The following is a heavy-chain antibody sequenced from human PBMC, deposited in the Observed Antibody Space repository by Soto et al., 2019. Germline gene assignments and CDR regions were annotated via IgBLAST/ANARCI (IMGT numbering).Heavy chain of an antibody. D-gene: IGHD3-16*02. Sequence: SETLSLTCAVYGGSFSCYYWSWIRQPPGKGLEWIGEINHSGSTNYNPSLKSRVTISVDTSKNQFSLKLSSVTAADTAVYYCARGGIPLTFGGVIVIGYFDYWGQGTLVTVSS. J-gene: IGHJ4*02. CDR2: INHSGST. V-gene: IGHV4-34*01. CDR3: ARGGIPLTFGGVIVIGYFDY. CDR1: GGSFSCYY.